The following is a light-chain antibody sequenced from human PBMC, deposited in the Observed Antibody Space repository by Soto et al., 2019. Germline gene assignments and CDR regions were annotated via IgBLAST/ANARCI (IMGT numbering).Light chain of an antibody. Sequence: ANRMTQSPSSFSASTGDRVTITCRASQGINNFLAWYQQKPGKAPNLLIYAASTLQSGVPSRFSGSGSGTDFTLTISGLQSEDFATYYCQKYYSYPLTFGQGTKVEIK. CDR3: QKYYSYPLT. V-gene: IGKV1-8*01. J-gene: IGKJ1*01. CDR1: QGINNF. CDR2: AAS.